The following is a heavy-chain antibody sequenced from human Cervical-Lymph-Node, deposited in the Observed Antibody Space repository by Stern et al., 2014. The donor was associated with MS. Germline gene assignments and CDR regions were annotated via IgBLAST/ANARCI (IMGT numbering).Heavy chain of an antibody. J-gene: IGHJ6*02. CDR3: ARHLFENYYYYYGMDV. D-gene: IGHD3-10*02. Sequence: VQLVESGAEVKKPGSSVKVYCKASGGTFISYAFSWARQAPGQGLEWMGGIIPIFGTANYAQKFQGRVTITADESTSTVYMELTSLRSEDTAVYYCARHLFENYYYYYGMDVWGQGTTVTVSS. V-gene: IGHV1-69*01. CDR2: IIPIFGTA. CDR1: GGTFISYA.